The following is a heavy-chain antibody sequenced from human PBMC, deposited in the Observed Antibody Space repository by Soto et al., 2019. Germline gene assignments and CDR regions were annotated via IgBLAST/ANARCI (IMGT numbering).Heavy chain of an antibody. CDR2: IWHDGNNK. CDR1: GFTFSNYG. J-gene: IGHJ6*02. V-gene: IGHV3-33*01. CDR3: ASDLVGASDSYGLDV. Sequence: GGSLRLSCAASGFTFSNYGMHWVRQAPGKGLEWVAIIWHDGNNKYYADSVRGRFIISRDNSKTRLYLQMNSQRAEDTAVYYCASDLVGASDSYGLDVWGQGTPVTVSS. D-gene: IGHD1-26*01.